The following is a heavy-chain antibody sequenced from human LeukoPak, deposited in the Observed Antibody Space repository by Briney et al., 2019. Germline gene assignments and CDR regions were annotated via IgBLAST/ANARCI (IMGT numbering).Heavy chain of an antibody. CDR2: IIPIFGTA. CDR1: GGTFSSYA. J-gene: IGHJ4*02. Sequence: SVKVSCKASGGTFSSYAISWVRQAPGQGLEWMGGIIPIFGTANCAQKFQGRVTITADESTSTAYMELSSLRSEDTAVYYCAVESSGIAVAGTYYFDYWGQGTLVTVSS. D-gene: IGHD6-19*01. CDR3: AVESSGIAVAGTYYFDY. V-gene: IGHV1-69*13.